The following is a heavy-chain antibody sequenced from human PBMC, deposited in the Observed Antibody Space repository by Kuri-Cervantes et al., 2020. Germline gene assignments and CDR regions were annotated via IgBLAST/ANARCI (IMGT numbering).Heavy chain of an antibody. CDR2: ISSSSSYI. D-gene: IGHD3-16*01. J-gene: IGHJ4*02. CDR1: GFTFSSYS. CDR3: AKGFMGGPLGIFDS. V-gene: IGHV3-21*01. Sequence: GGSLRLSCAASGFTFSSYSMNWVRQAPGKGLEWVSSISSSSSYIYYADSVKGRLTISRDNAKNTLYLQMNSLRVEDTAVYYCAKGFMGGPLGIFDSWGQGTLVTVSS.